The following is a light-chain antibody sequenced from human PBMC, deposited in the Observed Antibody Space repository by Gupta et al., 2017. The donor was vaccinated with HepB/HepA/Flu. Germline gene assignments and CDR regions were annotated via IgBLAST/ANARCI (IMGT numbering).Light chain of an antibody. CDR1: TSNIGADYD. J-gene: IGLJ2*01. V-gene: IGLV1-40*01. CDR2: GYS. Sequence: QSVLTQPPSVSGAPGQTVIIPCTGSTSNIGADYDVHWYHQLPGTAPKLLIYGYSGRPSGVPDRFSGSKSGASASLAITGLQAEDEGDYYCQSFDSSLGDVLFGGGTRLTVL. CDR3: QSFDSSLGDVL.